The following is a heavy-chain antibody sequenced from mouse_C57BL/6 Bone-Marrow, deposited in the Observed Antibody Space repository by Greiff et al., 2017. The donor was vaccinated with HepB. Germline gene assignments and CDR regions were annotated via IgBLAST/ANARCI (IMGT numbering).Heavy chain of an antibody. Sequence: VQLQQSGPGLVKPSQSLSLTCSVTGYSITSGYYWNWIRQFPGNKLEWMGYISYDGSNNYNPSLKNRISITRDTSKNQFFLKLNSVTTEDTATYYCARGLYDGYFLYYFDYWGQGTTLTVSS. D-gene: IGHD2-3*01. CDR3: ARGLYDGYFLYYFDY. CDR1: GYSITSGYY. V-gene: IGHV3-6*01. J-gene: IGHJ2*01. CDR2: ISYDGSN.